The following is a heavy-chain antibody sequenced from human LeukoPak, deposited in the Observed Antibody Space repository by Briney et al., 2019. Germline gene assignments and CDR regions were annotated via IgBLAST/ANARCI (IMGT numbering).Heavy chain of an antibody. CDR3: ARDPGGYMDV. CDR2: ITSSGDNT. D-gene: IGHD3-10*01. Sequence: GGSLRLSCAASGFTFSSYAMSWVRQAPGKGLEWVSAITSSGDNTYYADSVKGRFTISRDNSKNTVYLQMNSLRAEDTTVYYCARDPGGYMDVWGKGTTVTISS. CDR1: GFTFSSYA. J-gene: IGHJ6*03. V-gene: IGHV3-23*01.